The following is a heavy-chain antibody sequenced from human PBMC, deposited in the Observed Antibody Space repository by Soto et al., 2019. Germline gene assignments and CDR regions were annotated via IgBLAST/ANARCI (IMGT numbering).Heavy chain of an antibody. J-gene: IGHJ6*02. V-gene: IGHV3-30*18. D-gene: IGHD3-10*01. CDR1: GFTFSSYG. Sequence: QVQLVESGGGVVQPGRSLRLSCAASGFTFSSYGMHWVRQAPGKGLEWVAVISYDGSNKYYADSVKGRFTISRDNSKNTLDLQMNSLRAEDTAVYYCAKESGFGEFTSYYYYGMDVWGQGTTVTVSS. CDR3: AKESGFGEFTSYYYYGMDV. CDR2: ISYDGSNK.